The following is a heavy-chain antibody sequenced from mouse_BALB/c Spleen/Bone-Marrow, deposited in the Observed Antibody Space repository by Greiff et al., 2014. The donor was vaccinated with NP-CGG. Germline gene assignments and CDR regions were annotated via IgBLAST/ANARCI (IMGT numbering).Heavy chain of an antibody. V-gene: IGHV1-9*01. D-gene: IGHD2-2*01. Sequence: QVQLQQPGAELMKPGASVKISCKATGYTFSNYWIEWVKQRPGHGLEWIGEILPGSGTTNYNEKFDDKAAFTADTSSNTAYMQLSSLTCGDSAVYYCARGLPLDFWGQGTTLTVSS. CDR3: ARGLPLDF. J-gene: IGHJ2*01. CDR2: ILPGSGTT. CDR1: GYTFSNYW.